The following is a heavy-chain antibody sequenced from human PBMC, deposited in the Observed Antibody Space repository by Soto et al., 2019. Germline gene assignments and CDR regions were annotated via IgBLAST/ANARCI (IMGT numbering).Heavy chain of an antibody. CDR2: ISYDGSNK. Sequence: QVQLVESGGGVVQPGRSLRLSCAASGFTFSSYGMHWVRHAPGKGLEWVAVISYDGSNKYYADSVKGRLTISRDNSKNTLYLQMNSLRAEDTAVYYCASVGSSSNYGMDVWCQGTTVTVS. CDR1: GFTFSSYG. V-gene: IGHV3-30*03. D-gene: IGHD6-13*01. CDR3: ASVGSSSNYGMDV. J-gene: IGHJ6*02.